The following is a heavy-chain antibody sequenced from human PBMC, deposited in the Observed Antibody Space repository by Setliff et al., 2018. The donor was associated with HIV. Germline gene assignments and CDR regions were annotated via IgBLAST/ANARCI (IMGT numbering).Heavy chain of an antibody. V-gene: IGHV1-3*01. D-gene: IGHD3-22*01. CDR2: IIADNGDT. Sequence: ASVKVSCKASGYTFTNFAIHWVRQAPGQRLEWMGWIIADNGDTKYSQKFEGRVTITRDTSASTAYMELSSLRAEDTSVYYCARGDAIVIGSVYDMDVWGPGTLVTVSS. CDR3: ARGDAIVIGSVYDMDV. CDR1: GYTFTNFA. J-gene: IGHJ6*02.